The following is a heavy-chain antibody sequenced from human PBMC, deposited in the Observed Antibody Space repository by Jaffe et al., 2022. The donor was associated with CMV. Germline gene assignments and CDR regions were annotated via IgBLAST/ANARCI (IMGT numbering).Heavy chain of an antibody. D-gene: IGHD1-7*01. CDR3: TFDALTGTTAYYYYMDV. J-gene: IGHJ6*03. CDR1: GFTFSNAW. V-gene: IGHV3-15*01. CDR2: IKSKTDGGTT. Sequence: EVQLVESGGGLVKPGGSLRLSCAASGFTFSNAWMSWVRQAPGKGLEWVGRIKSKTDGGTTDYAAPVKGRFTISRDDSKNTLYLQMNSLKTEDTAVYYCTFDALTGTTAYYYYMDVWGKGTTVTVSS.